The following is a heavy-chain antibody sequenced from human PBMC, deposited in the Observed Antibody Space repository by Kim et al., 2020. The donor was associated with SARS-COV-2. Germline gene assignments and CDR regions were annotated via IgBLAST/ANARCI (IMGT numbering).Heavy chain of an antibody. Sequence: GVAGEVRFTISRDNAKNTLYLQMNSLRAEDTAVYYCARRQFTSGWYYFDYWGQGTLVTVSS. V-gene: IGHV3-74*01. D-gene: IGHD6-19*01. CDR3: ARRQFTSGWYYFDY. J-gene: IGHJ4*02.